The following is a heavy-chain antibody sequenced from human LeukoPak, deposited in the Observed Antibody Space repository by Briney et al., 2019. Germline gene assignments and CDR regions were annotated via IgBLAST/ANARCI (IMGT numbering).Heavy chain of an antibody. J-gene: IGHJ6*04. Sequence: SSETLSLTCAVYGGSFSGYYWSWIRQPPGKGLEWIGEINHSGSTNYNPSLKSRVTISVDTSKNQFSLKLSSVTAADTAVYYCARGYYDSGSYYPRYYYGMDVWGKGTTVTVSS. CDR3: ARGYYDSGSYYPRYYYGMDV. CDR2: INHSGST. D-gene: IGHD3-10*01. V-gene: IGHV4-34*01. CDR1: GGSFSGYY.